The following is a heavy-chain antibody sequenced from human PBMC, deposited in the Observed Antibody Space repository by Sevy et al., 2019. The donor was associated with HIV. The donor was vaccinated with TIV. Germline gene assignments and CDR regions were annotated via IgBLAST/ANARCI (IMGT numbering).Heavy chain of an antibody. D-gene: IGHD6-6*01. Sequence: GGSLRLSCAASGFIFSGSAMSWVRQAPGKGLEWVASISGSGGFKYYADSMKGRFTISRDNFKNTVDLEMKSLRAEDTAVYYCAKDPLNIAARFDYWVQGTLVTVSS. CDR1: GFIFSGSA. J-gene: IGHJ4*02. CDR2: ISGSGGFK. CDR3: AKDPLNIAARFDY. V-gene: IGHV3-23*01.